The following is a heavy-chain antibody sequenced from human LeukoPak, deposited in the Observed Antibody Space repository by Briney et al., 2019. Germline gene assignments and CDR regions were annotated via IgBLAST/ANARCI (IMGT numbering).Heavy chain of an antibody. CDR3: AREDYSSNWYENWFDP. CDR1: GFTFSSYW. Sequence: GGSLRLSCAASGFTFSSYWMSWVRQAPGKGLEWVANIKQDGSEKYYVDSVKGRFTISRDNSENSLYLQMNSLRAEDTAVYYCAREDYSSNWYENWFDPWGQGTLVTVSS. D-gene: IGHD6-13*01. V-gene: IGHV3-7*01. CDR2: IKQDGSEK. J-gene: IGHJ5*02.